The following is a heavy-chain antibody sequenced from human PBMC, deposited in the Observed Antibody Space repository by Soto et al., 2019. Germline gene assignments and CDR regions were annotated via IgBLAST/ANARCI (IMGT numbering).Heavy chain of an antibody. Sequence: SETLSLTCAVYGGSFIGYYWSWIRQPPGKGLEWIGEINHSGSTNYNPSLKSRVTISVDTSKNQFSLKLSSVTAADTAVYYCARGVYYYGSGSYYNGHYYGMDVWGQGTTVTVSS. D-gene: IGHD3-10*01. J-gene: IGHJ6*02. V-gene: IGHV4-34*01. CDR2: INHSGST. CDR3: ARGVYYYGSGSYYNGHYYGMDV. CDR1: GGSFIGYY.